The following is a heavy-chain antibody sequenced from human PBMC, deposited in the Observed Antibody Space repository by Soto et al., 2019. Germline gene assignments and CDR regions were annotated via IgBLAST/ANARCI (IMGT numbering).Heavy chain of an antibody. CDR3: SRGGGYYAFDY. J-gene: IGHJ4*02. CDR1: GASISYGGFS. CDR2: ISHLENT. Sequence: QLQLQESGSGVVKTSETLSLTCTVSGASISYGGFSWSWIRHSPGKGLEWIGYISHLENTYLHPSFTSGLPVTIDRTRTQFSLKLSSVTAADMAVYFYSRGGGYYAFDYWGQGVLVTVSS. D-gene: IGHD2-15*01. V-gene: IGHV4-30-2*06.